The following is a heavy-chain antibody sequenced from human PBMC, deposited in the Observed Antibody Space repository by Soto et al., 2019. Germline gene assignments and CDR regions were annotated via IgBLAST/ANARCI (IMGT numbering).Heavy chain of an antibody. CDR3: ARHQTVVAATRYYYYYMDV. CDR1: GGSISSSSYY. J-gene: IGHJ6*03. Sequence: SETLSLTCTVSGGSISSSSYYWGWIRQPPGKGLEWIGSIYYIGSTYYNPSLKSRVTISVDTSKNQFSLKLSSVTAADTAVYYCARHQTVVAATRYYYYYMDVWGKGTAVTVSS. D-gene: IGHD2-15*01. CDR2: IYYIGST. V-gene: IGHV4-39*01.